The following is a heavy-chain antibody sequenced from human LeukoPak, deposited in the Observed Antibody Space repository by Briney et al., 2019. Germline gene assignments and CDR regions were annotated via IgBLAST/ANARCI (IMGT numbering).Heavy chain of an antibody. CDR2: ISSSGTHI. CDR1: GFTFRTYS. D-gene: IGHD6-13*01. J-gene: IGHJ4*02. Sequence: GGSLRLSCAASGFTFRTYSVNWVRQAPGKGLEWVSSISSSGTHIYYAYSVKGRFTISRDSAMNSLYLQMNSLRAEDTAVYYCARALAAAGTGYYFDYWGQGTLVTVSS. V-gene: IGHV3-21*01. CDR3: ARALAAAGTGYYFDY.